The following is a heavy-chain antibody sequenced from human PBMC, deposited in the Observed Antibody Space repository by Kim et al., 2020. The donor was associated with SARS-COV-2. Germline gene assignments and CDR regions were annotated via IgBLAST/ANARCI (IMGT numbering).Heavy chain of an antibody. Sequence: SETLSLTCTVSGGSISSYYWSWIRQPPGKGLEWIGYIYYSGSTIYNPSLKSRVTISVDTSKNQFSLKLSSVTAADTAVYYCARAPSPYYYDSSGLFDYWGQGTLVTVSS. J-gene: IGHJ4*02. D-gene: IGHD3-22*01. CDR3: ARAPSPYYYDSSGLFDY. CDR2: IYYSGST. CDR1: GGSISSYY. V-gene: IGHV4-59*01.